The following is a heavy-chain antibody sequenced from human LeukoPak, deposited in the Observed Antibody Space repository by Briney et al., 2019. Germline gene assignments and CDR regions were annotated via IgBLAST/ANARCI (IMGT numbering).Heavy chain of an antibody. D-gene: IGHD3-3*01. V-gene: IGHV4-39*01. J-gene: IGHJ4*02. CDR2: IYYSGST. Sequence: SETLSLTCTVSGGSISSSSYYWGWIRQPPGKGLEWIGSIYYSGSTYYNPSLKSRVIISVDTSKNQFSLKLSSVTAADTAVYYCARHGTIFGVVDYWGQGTLVTVSS. CDR1: GGSISSSSYY. CDR3: ARHGTIFGVVDY.